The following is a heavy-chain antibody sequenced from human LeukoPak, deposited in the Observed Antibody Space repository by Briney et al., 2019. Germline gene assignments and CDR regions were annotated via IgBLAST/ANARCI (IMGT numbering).Heavy chain of an antibody. CDR3: ARSSGWYDDAFDI. V-gene: IGHV4-38-2*02. Sequence: SETLSLTCTVSGYSISSGYYWGWIRQPPGKGLEWIGRIYHSGSTYYNPSLKCRVTISVDTSKNQFSLKLSSVTAAATAVSYCARSSGWYDDAFDIWGQGTMVTVSS. J-gene: IGHJ3*02. D-gene: IGHD6-19*01. CDR2: IYHSGST. CDR1: GYSISSGYY.